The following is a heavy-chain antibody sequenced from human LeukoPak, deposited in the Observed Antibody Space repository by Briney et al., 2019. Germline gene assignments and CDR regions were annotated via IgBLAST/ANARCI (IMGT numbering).Heavy chain of an antibody. Sequence: SETLSLTCAVYGGSFSGYYWSWIRQPPGKGLEWIGEINHSGSTNYNPSLKSRVTISVDTSKNQFSLKLSFVTAADTAVYYCARVLTTNYGYSYYYYGMDVWGQGTTVTVSS. CDR1: GGSFSGYY. J-gene: IGHJ6*02. CDR2: INHSGST. CDR3: ARVLTTNYGYSYYYYGMDV. D-gene: IGHD4/OR15-4a*01. V-gene: IGHV4-34*01.